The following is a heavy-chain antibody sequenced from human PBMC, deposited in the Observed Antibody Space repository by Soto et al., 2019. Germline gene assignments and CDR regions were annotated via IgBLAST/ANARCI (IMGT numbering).Heavy chain of an antibody. CDR3: ARLNGYCISTNCHGYYGMDV. Sequence: SGTLSLTCTVSGGSVSSSSYSWGWIRQPPGKGLEWIGTIYSSENTYYNPSLMSRVTISVDTSKNQFSLKLSSVTAADTAVYYCARLNGYCISTNCHGYYGMDVWGQGTTVNVSS. D-gene: IGHD2-2*01. CDR1: GGSVSSSSYS. CDR2: IYSSENT. V-gene: IGHV4-39*01. J-gene: IGHJ6*02.